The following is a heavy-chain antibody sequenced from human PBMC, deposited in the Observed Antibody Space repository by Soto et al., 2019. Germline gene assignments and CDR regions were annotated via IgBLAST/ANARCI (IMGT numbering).Heavy chain of an antibody. Sequence: WGSLRLSCASSGFTFSTYWMHLVRQAPGEGLVWVSRMDSGGTTINYADAVKGRFTISRDNAKNTLYLQMDSLRAEDTAVYYCATAGYYRFAFWGQGTLVTVSS. V-gene: IGHV3-74*01. CDR3: ATAGYYRFAF. D-gene: IGHD3-10*01. CDR1: GFTFSTYW. J-gene: IGHJ4*02. CDR2: MDSGGTTI.